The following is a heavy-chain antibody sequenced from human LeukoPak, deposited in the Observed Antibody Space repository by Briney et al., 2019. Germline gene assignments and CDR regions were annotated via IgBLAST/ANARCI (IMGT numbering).Heavy chain of an antibody. Sequence: ASVKVSCKASGYTFTSYGISWVRQAPGQGLEWMGWISAYNGNTNYAQKLQGRVTMTTDTSTSTAYMELRSLRSDDTAVYYCARPRNYYYDSSGPPTSYSYMDVWGKGTTVTVSS. D-gene: IGHD3-22*01. V-gene: IGHV1-18*01. CDR1: GYTFTSYG. J-gene: IGHJ6*03. CDR2: ISAYNGNT. CDR3: ARPRNYYYDSSGPPTSYSYMDV.